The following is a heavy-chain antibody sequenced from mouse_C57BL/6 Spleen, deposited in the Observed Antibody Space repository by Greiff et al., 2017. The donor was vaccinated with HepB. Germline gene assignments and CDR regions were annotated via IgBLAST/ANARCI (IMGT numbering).Heavy chain of an antibody. J-gene: IGHJ4*01. D-gene: IGHD2-1*01. CDR3: ARHGSLIYYGNYGYAMDY. CDR1: GYTFTEYT. V-gene: IGHV1-62-2*01. Sequence: VQLQQSGAELVKPGASVKLSCKASGYTFTEYTIHWVKQRSGQGLEWIGWFYPGSGSIKYNEKFKDKATLTSDKSSSTVYMELSRLTSEDSAVYFCARHGSLIYYGNYGYAMDYWGQGTSVTVSS. CDR2: FYPGSGSI.